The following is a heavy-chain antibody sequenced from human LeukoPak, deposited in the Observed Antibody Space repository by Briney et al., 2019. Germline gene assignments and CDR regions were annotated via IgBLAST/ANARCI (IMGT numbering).Heavy chain of an antibody. Sequence: SAKFSCKASGGTFSSYAISWVRQAPGQGLEWMGGIIPIFGTANYAQKFQGRVTITADESTSTAYMELSSLRSEDTAVYYCARASSLDLDFDYWGQGTLVTVSS. CDR3: ARASSLDLDFDY. D-gene: IGHD6-6*01. V-gene: IGHV1-69*01. CDR1: GGTFSSYA. CDR2: IIPIFGTA. J-gene: IGHJ4*02.